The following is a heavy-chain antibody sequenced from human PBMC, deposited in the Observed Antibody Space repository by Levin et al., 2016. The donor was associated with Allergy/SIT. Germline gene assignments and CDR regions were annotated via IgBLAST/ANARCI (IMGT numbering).Heavy chain of an antibody. D-gene: IGHD2-15*01. J-gene: IGHJ4*02. Sequence: GESLKISCAAAGLTFRREAMSWVRQAPGKGLEWVSAISGSGNSTYYTESVKGRFTISRDNPKNTMFLQMNSLRVEDTAVYYCAKTSSPWWYFEHWGQGIVVTVSS. CDR3: AKTSSPWWYFEH. CDR1: GLTFRREA. CDR2: ISGSGNST. V-gene: IGHV3-23*01.